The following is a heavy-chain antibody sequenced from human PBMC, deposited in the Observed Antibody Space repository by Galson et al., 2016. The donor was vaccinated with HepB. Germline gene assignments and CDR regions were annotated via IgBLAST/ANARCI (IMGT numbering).Heavy chain of an antibody. CDR2: IIRIFGTP. CDR1: GGTFSSSA. J-gene: IGHJ4*02. CDR3: ARGSGEPQVFHY. D-gene: IGHD3-10*01. V-gene: IGHV1-69*13. Sequence: SVKVSCKASGGTFSSSAVNWVRQAPGQGLEWMGGIIRIFGTPDYAQTFQGRVTITADESTSTAYMELSSLRSEDTAVYYCARGSGEPQVFHYWGQGTLVTVSS.